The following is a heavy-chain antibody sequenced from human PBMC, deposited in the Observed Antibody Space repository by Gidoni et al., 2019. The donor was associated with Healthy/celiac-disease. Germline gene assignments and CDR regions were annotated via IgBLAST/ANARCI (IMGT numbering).Heavy chain of an antibody. CDR2: INPNSGGT. J-gene: IGHJ3*02. D-gene: IGHD7-27*01. CDR1: GYTFTGYY. CDR3: ARVNKGANWGSGDAFDI. V-gene: IGHV1-2*02. Sequence: QVQLVQSGAEVKKPGASVKVSCKASGYTFTGYYMHWVRQAPGQGLEWMGWINPNSGGTNYAQKFQGRVTMTRDTSISTAYMELSRLRSDDTAVYYCARVNKGANWGSGDAFDIWGQGTMVTVSS.